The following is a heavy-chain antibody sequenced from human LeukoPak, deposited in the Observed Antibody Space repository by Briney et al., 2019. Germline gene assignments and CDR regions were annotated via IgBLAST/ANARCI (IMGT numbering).Heavy chain of an antibody. J-gene: IGHJ6*03. CDR3: ASNGGSGWYKNYYYYMDV. CDR2: IIPIFGTA. D-gene: IGHD6-19*01. CDR1: GGTFSSYA. V-gene: IGHV1-69*13. Sequence: ASVKVSCKASGGTFSSYAISWVRQAPGQGLEWMGGIIPIFGTANYAQKFQGRVTITADESTSTAYMELSSLRSEDTAVYYCASNGGSGWYKNYYYYMDVWGKGTTVTVSS.